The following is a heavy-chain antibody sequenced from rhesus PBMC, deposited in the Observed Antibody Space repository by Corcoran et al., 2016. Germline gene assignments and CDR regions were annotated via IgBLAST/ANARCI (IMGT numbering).Heavy chain of an antibody. D-gene: IGHD2-21*01. V-gene: IGHV4-173*01. CDR1: GGSISSNY. Sequence: QLQLQESGPGLVKPSETLSLTCAVSGGSISSNYWSWIRQPPGKGLEWIGRISGSGGSTDYNPSLPGKGLELIGRISGSGGSTDYNPSLKRPVTISTDTSKNQFSLKLSSVTAADTAVYYCARSWGSRYYFDYWGQGVLVTVSS. J-gene: IGHJ4*01. CDR3: DTSKNQFSLKLSSVTAADTAVYYCARSWGSRYYFDY. CDR2: ISGSGGST.